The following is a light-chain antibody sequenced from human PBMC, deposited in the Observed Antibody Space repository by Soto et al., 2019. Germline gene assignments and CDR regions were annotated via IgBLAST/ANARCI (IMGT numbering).Light chain of an antibody. CDR2: DVS. CDR1: SSDVGGYNY. V-gene: IGLV2-14*01. J-gene: IGLJ2*01. Sequence: QSALTQPASVSGSPGQSITISCTGTSSDVGGYNYVSWYQQHPGKAPNLIIFDVSNRPSGVSNRFSVSKSGNSASLTISGLQAEDEADYYCSSYTGSNPPVVFGGGTKLTVL. CDR3: SSYTGSNPPVV.